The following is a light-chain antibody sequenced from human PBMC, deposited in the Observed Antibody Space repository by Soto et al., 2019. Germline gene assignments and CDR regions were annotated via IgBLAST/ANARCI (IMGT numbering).Light chain of an antibody. CDR2: AAS. CDR1: QGISSY. CDR3: QQYENYWT. V-gene: IGKV1-9*01. Sequence: IPLTQSPSSLSAFVGDRVTITCRASQGISSYLAWYQQKPGKAPKLLIYAASTLQSGVPSRFSGSGSGTDFTLTISSLQPEDFATYYCQQYENYWTFGQGTKVEIK. J-gene: IGKJ1*01.